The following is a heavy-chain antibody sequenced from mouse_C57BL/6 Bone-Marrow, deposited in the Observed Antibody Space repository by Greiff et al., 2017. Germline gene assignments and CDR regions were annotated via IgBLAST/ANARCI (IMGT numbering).Heavy chain of an antibody. CDR2: INPSSGYT. J-gene: IGHJ4*01. CDR3: ARSAAYYYAMDY. V-gene: IGHV1-7*01. D-gene: IGHD6-1*01. Sequence: QVQLQQSGAELAKPGASVKLSCKASGYTFPSYWMHWVKQRPGQGLEWIGYINPSSGYTKYNQKFKDKATLTADKSSSTAYMQLSRLKYEESAVYYCARSAAYYYAMDYWGQGTSVTVSS. CDR1: GYTFPSYW.